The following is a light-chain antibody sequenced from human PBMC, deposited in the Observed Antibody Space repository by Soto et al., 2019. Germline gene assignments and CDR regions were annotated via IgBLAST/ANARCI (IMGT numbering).Light chain of an antibody. J-gene: IGLJ3*02. CDR2: DDG. CDR1: NIGSKS. CDR3: QVWDSSGDWV. Sequence: SYELTQAPSVSVAPGQPARITCGGNNIGSKSVHWYQQKSGQAPVLVVYDDGDRPSGIPERFSGSNSGSKATLTISRVEAGDEADYYCQVWDSSGDWVFGGGTKLTVL. V-gene: IGLV3-21*02.